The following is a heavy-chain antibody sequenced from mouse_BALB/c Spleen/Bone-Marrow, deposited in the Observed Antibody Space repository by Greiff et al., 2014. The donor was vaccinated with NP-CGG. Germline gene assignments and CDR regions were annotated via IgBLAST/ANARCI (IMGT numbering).Heavy chain of an antibody. J-gene: IGHJ4*01. CDR2: IDPENGDT. V-gene: IGHV14-4*02. Sequence: EVQLQQSGAELVRSGASVKLSCTGSGFNIKDSHIHWVKQRPGQGLEWIGWIDPENGDTEYAPKFQGKATMTADTSSNTAYLQLSSLTSEDTAVYYCTTYGNYGCEYWGQGTSVTVSS. D-gene: IGHD2-10*02. CDR3: TTYGNYGCEY. CDR1: GFNIKDSH.